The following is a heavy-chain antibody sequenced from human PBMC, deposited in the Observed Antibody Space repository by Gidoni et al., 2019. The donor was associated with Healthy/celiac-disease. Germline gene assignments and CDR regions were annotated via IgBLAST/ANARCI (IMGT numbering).Heavy chain of an antibody. CDR3: AKEGSGLEFDY. CDR1: GFTVSSYG. J-gene: IGHJ4*02. V-gene: IGHV3-30*18. CDR2: ISYDGSNK. D-gene: IGHD2-15*01. Sequence: QVQPVESGGGVVQPGGSLRLSCAASGFTVSSYGMHWVRQAPGKGLEWVAVISYDGSNKYYADSVKGRFTISRDNSKNTLYLQMNSLRAEDTAVYYCAKEGSGLEFDYWGQGTLVTVSS.